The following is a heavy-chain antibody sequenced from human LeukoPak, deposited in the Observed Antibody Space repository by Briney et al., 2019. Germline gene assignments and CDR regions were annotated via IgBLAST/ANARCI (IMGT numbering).Heavy chain of an antibody. Sequence: ASQTLSLTCTVSGGSISSGGYYWSWIRQPPGKGLEWIGYIYHSGSTYYNPSLKSRVTISVDRSKNQFSLKLSSVTAADTAVYYCARTWSGYYKVLDYWGQGTLVTVSS. CDR1: GGSISSGGYY. D-gene: IGHD3-3*01. J-gene: IGHJ4*02. V-gene: IGHV4-30-2*01. CDR2: IYHSGST. CDR3: ARTWSGYYKVLDY.